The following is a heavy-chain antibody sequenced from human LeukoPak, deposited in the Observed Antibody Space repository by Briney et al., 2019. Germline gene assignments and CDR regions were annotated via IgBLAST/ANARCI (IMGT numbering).Heavy chain of an antibody. V-gene: IGHV3-30-3*02. J-gene: IGHJ4*02. D-gene: IGHD1-26*01. CDR1: GFTFSSYA. CDR3: AKSATVGIKAPFDC. Sequence: PGGSLRLSCAASGFTFSSYAMHWVRQAPGKGLEWVALISYDGSNKYYADSVKGRFTISRDNSKNTPSLQMSSLRAEDTAVYYCAKSATVGIKAPFDCWGQGALVTVSS. CDR2: ISYDGSNK.